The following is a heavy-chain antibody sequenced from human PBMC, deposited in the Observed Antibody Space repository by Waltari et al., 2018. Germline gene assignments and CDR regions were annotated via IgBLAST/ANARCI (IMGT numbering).Heavy chain of an antibody. CDR3: ARHGGYCGGDCFLDY. CDR1: GSSISSCSY. J-gene: IGHJ4*02. Sequence: QVQLQVSAPGLVKPSEPLSLTCAVSGSSISSCSYWGWIRPAPGKGREWRGSRYHSGSTYNNPSLKSRVTISVDTSKNQFSLKLSSVTAADTAVYYCARHGGYCGGDCFLDYWGQGTLVTVSS. CDR2: RYHSGST. V-gene: IGHV4-38-2*01. D-gene: IGHD2-21*01.